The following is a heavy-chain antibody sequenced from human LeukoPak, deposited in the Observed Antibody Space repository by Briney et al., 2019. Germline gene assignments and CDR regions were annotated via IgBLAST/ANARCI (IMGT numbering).Heavy chain of an antibody. CDR3: ARGIAVAGPFDY. CDR2: LYYSGST. Sequence: SETLSLTCTVSGDSISSSSYYWGWIRQPPGKGLEWIGSLYYSGSTYYNPSLKSRLTISEDTSKNQFSLKLSSVTAADTAVYYCARGIAVAGPFDYWGQGTLVTVSS. CDR1: GDSISSSSYY. V-gene: IGHV4-39*07. J-gene: IGHJ4*02. D-gene: IGHD6-19*01.